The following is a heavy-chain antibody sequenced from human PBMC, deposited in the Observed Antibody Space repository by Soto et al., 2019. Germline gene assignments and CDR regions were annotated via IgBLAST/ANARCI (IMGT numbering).Heavy chain of an antibody. V-gene: IGHV1-24*01. D-gene: IGHD4-17*01. CDR2: FDPEDGET. J-gene: IGHJ3*02. CDR3: TTGGPYGPDGAFDI. CDR1: GYTLTVLS. Sequence: GASVKVSCKVSGYTLTVLSMDWVRQALGKGLEWMGGFDPEDGETIYAQKFQGRVTMTEDTSTDTAYMELSSLRSEDTAVYYCTTGGPYGPDGAFDIWGQGTMVTVSS.